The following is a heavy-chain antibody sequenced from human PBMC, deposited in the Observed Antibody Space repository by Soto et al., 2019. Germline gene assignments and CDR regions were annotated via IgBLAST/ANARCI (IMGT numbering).Heavy chain of an antibody. CDR2: ISYSGSA. Sequence: PSETLSLTCTVSGGSFSLNFWAWIRQPPGKGLEWIGFISYSGSAYYNPSLKSRVTISVDTSKNQFSLNLSFVTAADTAVYYCATMGTPATGLYYFDYWGQGTLVTVSS. CDR3: ATMGTPATGLYYFDY. CDR1: GGSFSLNF. V-gene: IGHV4-59*06. D-gene: IGHD2-15*01. J-gene: IGHJ4*02.